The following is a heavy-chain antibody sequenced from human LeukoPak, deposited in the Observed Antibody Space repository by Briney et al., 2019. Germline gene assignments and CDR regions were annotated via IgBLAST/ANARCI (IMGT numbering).Heavy chain of an antibody. V-gene: IGHV3-7*01. CDR2: IKTDGSQK. J-gene: IGHJ4*02. CDR3: VRGLLEWLRLETYYFDY. CDR1: GFTFSISA. D-gene: IGHD3-3*01. Sequence: GGSLRLSCAASGFTFSISAMSWVRQAPGKGLEWVATIKTDGSQKYYVDSVKGRFSISRDNANNSLYLQMHSLRADDTATYYCVRGLLEWLRLETYYFDYWGQGILVTVSS.